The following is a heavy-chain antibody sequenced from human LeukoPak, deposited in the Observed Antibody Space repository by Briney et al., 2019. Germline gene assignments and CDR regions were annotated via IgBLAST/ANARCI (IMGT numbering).Heavy chain of an antibody. J-gene: IGHJ4*02. D-gene: IGHD3-22*01. CDR1: GYTLTELS. CDR3: ARDGFDSSGYYPDY. Sequence: ASVKVSCKVSGYTLTELSMHWVRQAPGKGLEWMGGFDPEDGETIYAQKFQGRVTMTEDTSTDTAYMELSSLRSDDTAMYYCARDGFDSSGYYPDYWGQGTLVTVSS. V-gene: IGHV1-24*01. CDR2: FDPEDGET.